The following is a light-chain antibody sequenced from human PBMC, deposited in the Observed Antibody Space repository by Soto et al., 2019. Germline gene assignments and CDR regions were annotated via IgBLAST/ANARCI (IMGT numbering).Light chain of an antibody. V-gene: IGKV3-15*01. CDR3: HQYDNWPPST. CDR2: GAS. CDR1: QSVRTN. Sequence: DIVMTQSPATLSVSPGERAALSCRASQSVRTNLAWYQQKPGQAPRLLIYGASTRATGIPDRFSASGSGTEFSHTTSTRQSEDSGVYYCHQYDNWPPSTFGKGTKVE. J-gene: IGKJ1*01.